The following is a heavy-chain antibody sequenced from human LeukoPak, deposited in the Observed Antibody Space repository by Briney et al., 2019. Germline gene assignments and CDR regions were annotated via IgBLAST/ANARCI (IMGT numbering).Heavy chain of an antibody. D-gene: IGHD1-26*01. J-gene: IGHJ4*02. CDR3: AKDQYSGFDY. Sequence: GGSLRLSCAASGFTFNSYGMHWVRQAPGKGLEWVAVISYDGSHKYYADSVKGRFTISRDNSKNTLYLQMDSLRAEDTAVYYCAKDQYSGFDYWGQGTLVTVSS. CDR1: GFTFNSYG. CDR2: ISYDGSHK. V-gene: IGHV3-30*18.